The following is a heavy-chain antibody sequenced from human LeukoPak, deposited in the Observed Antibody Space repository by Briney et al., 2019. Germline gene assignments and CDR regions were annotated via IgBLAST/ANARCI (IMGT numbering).Heavy chain of an antibody. D-gene: IGHD3-22*01. CDR1: GITLSNYG. CDR2: ISDSGGST. J-gene: IGHJ4*02. V-gene: IGHV3-23*01. Sequence: GGSLRLSCAVSGITLSNYGMSWVRQAPGKGLEWVAGISDSGGSTNYADSVKGRFTISRDNPKNTLYLQMNSLRAEDTAAYFCAKRGVVIRVILVGFHKEAYYFDSWGQGALVTVSS. CDR3: AKRGVVIRVILVGFHKEAYYFDS.